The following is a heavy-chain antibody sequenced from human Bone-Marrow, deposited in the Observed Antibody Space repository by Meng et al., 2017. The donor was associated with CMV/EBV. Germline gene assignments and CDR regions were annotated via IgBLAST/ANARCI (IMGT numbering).Heavy chain of an antibody. CDR1: GFTFSSYW. CDR2: IKQDGSEK. Sequence: GGSLRLSCAASGFTFSSYWMSWVRQAPGKGLEWVANIKQDGSEKYYVDSVKGRFTISRDNAKNSLYLQMNSLRAEDTAAYYCARDLASSSWDFYYYGMDVWGQGTTVTVSS. J-gene: IGHJ6*02. D-gene: IGHD6-13*01. V-gene: IGHV3-7*01. CDR3: ARDLASSSWDFYYYGMDV.